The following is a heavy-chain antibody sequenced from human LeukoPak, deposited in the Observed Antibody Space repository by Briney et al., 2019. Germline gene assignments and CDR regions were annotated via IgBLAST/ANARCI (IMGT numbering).Heavy chain of an antibody. CDR1: GFPLDDYG. D-gene: IGHD3-3*01. Sequence: GGPLRLSCAASGFPLDDYGVRWVRRATGKGLEWVSGINWNGCSTVYADSVRGRFTISRDNAKNSVYLQMNSLRAEDTALYYCARGETRYYDFWSGYYNWFDPWGQGTLVTVS. CDR3: ARGETRYYDFWSGYYNWFDP. V-gene: IGHV3-20*04. J-gene: IGHJ5*02. CDR2: INWNGCST.